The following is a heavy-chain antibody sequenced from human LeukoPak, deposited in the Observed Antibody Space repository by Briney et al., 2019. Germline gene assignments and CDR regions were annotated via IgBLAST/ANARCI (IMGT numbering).Heavy chain of an antibody. CDR1: GFPFSSYT. V-gene: IGHV3-21*01. CDR3: ARDPPSFQY. Sequence: NPGGSLRLSCAASGFPFSSYTLSWVRQAPGKGLEWVSTISSSRSSYIYYADSVKGRFTISRDNAKNSLYLQMNSLRAEDTAVYYCARDPPSFQYWGQGTLVTVSA. J-gene: IGHJ1*01. CDR2: ISSSRSSYI.